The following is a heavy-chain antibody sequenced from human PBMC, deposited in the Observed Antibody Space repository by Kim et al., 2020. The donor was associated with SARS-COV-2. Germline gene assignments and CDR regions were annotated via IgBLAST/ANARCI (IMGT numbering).Heavy chain of an antibody. CDR3: ARVTAHNWFDP. CDR2: INHSGST. J-gene: IGHJ5*02. D-gene: IGHD2-21*02. CDR1: GGSFSGYY. V-gene: IGHV4-34*01. Sequence: SETLSLTCAVYGGSFSGYYCSWIRQPPGKGLEWIGEINHSGSTNYNPSLKSRVTISVDTSKNQFSLKLSSVTAADTAVYYCARVTAHNWFDPWGQGTLVTVSS.